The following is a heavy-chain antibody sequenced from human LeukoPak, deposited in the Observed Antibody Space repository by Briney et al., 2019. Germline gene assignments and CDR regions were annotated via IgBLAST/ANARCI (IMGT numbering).Heavy chain of an antibody. CDR1: GFTFSSYG. CDR2: IRYDESNK. D-gene: IGHD3-10*01. V-gene: IGHV3-30*02. CDR3: ARDHYYGSGVDY. Sequence: GGSLRLSCAASGFTFSSYGMHWVRQAPGKGLEWVAFIRYDESNKYYADSVKGRFTITRDNAKNSLYLQMNSLRAEDTAVYYCARDHYYGSGVDYWGQGTLVTVSS. J-gene: IGHJ4*02.